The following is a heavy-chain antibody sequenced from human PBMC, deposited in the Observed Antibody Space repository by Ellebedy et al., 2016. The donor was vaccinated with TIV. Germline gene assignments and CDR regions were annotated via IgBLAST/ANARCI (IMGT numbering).Heavy chain of an antibody. CDR1: GHIFTTSG. CDR3: ATREWQDPMDV. Sequence: ASVTVSCXASGHIFTTSGIHWVRQAPGQRPEWMGWINTGNGNTKYSQKFQGRITITRDTSATTAYMELSGLMSEDTAVYYCATREWQDPMDVWGQGTTVTVSS. J-gene: IGHJ6*02. CDR2: INTGNGNT. V-gene: IGHV1-3*04. D-gene: IGHD3-3*01.